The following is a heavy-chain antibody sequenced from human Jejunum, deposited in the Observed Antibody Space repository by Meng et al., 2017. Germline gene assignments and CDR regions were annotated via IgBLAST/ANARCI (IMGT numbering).Heavy chain of an antibody. D-gene: IGHD3-10*01. V-gene: IGHV1-18*01. CDR3: ARDGVSYTMVRGGRY. J-gene: IGHJ4*02. Sequence: ASVKVSCKTSGYTFTSFGIRWVRQAPGQGLEWMGWILPYNGNTRYSQKFQDRVTVTTDSSTRTVYMGLRGLRNDDTAVYFCARDGVSYTMVRGGRYWGQGTLVTVSS. CDR2: ILPYNGNT. CDR1: GYTFTSFG.